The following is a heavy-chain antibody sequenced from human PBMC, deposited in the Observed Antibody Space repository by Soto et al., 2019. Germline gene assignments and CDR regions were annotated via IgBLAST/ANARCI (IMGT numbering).Heavy chain of an antibody. D-gene: IGHD2-15*01. CDR1: GYTFTSYA. CDR3: ARVRNLGYCSGGSCYGFDY. CDR2: INAGNGNT. Sequence: ASVNVSCKASGYTFTSYAMHWVRQAPGQRLEWMGWINAGNGNTKYSQKFQGRVTITRDTSASTAYMELSSLRSEDTAVYYCARVRNLGYCSGGSCYGFDYWGQGTLVTVSS. J-gene: IGHJ4*02. V-gene: IGHV1-3*01.